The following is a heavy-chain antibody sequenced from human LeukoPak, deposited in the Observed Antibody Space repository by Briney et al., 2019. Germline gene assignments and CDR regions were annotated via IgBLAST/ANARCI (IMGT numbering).Heavy chain of an antibody. J-gene: IGHJ6*02. CDR2: INTNTGNP. D-gene: IGHD1-26*01. CDR1: GYTFTSYA. CDR3: VRVSRSGSYYPYYYGMDV. V-gene: IGHV7-4-1*02. Sequence: ASVKVSCKASGYTFTSYAMNWVRQAPGQGLEWMGWINTNTGNPTYAQGFTGRFVFSLDTSVSTAYLQISSLKAEDTAVYYCVRVSRSGSYYPYYYGMDVWGQGTTVTVSS.